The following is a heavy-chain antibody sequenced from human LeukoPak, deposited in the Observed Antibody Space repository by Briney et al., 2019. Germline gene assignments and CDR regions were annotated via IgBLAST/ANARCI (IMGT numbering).Heavy chain of an antibody. CDR1: GGTFSSYA. V-gene: IGHV1-2*02. J-gene: IGHJ3*02. D-gene: IGHD2-21*02. CDR3: AKVQYLTLDAFDI. CDR2: INPNSGGT. Sequence: ASVKVSCKASGGTFSSYAISWVRQAPGQGLEWMGWINPNSGGTNYAQKFQGRVALTRDTSITTSYMDLSGLRSDDTAVYYCAKVQYLTLDAFDIWGRGTMVTVS.